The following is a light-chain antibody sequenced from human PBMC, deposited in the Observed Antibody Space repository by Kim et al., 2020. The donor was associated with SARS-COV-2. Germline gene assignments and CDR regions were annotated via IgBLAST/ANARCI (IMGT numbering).Light chain of an antibody. CDR1: QSISTY. Sequence: DIQMTQSPSSLSAFLGTRVTITCRASQSISTYLNWYQQKPGKAPNLLIYGASSLQSGVPSRFSGSGSGTDFTLTIRSLQPEDFATYYCQQSYTSPWTFGQGTKVEIK. V-gene: IGKV1-39*01. J-gene: IGKJ1*01. CDR3: QQSYTSPWT. CDR2: GAS.